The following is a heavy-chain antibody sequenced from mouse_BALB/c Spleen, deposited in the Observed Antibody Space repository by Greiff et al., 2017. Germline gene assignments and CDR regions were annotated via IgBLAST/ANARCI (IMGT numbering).Heavy chain of an antibody. Sequence: VQLKESGPGLVAPSQSLSITCTVSGFSLTGYGVNWVRQPPGKGLEWLGMIWGDGSTDYNSALKSRLSISKDNSKSQVFLKMNSLQTDDTARYYCARANWDYAMDYWGQGTSVTVSS. J-gene: IGHJ4*01. CDR1: GFSLTGYG. V-gene: IGHV2-6-7*01. CDR2: IWGDGST. D-gene: IGHD4-1*01. CDR3: ARANWDYAMDY.